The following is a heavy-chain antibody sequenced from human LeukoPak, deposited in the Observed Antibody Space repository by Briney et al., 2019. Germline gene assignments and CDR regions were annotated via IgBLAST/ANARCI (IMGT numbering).Heavy chain of an antibody. V-gene: IGHV4-34*01. Sequence: KPSETLSLTCAVYGGSFSGYYWSWIRQPPGKGLEWIGEINHSGSTNYNPSLKSRVTISVKTSKNQFSLKLSSVTAADTAVYYCARRRYCRSTSCYTSRRAFDIWGQGTMVTVSS. CDR2: INHSGST. D-gene: IGHD2-2*02. CDR1: GGSFSGYY. CDR3: ARRRYCRSTSCYTSRRAFDI. J-gene: IGHJ3*02.